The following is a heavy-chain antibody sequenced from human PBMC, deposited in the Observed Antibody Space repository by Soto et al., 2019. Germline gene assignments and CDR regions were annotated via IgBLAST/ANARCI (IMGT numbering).Heavy chain of an antibody. Sequence: SETLSLTCTVSCGSISSGDYYWSWIRQPPGKGLEWIGYIYYSGSTYYNPSLKSRVTISVDTSKNQFSLKLSSVTAADTAVYYCARDRSGFWSGYYTSDAFDIWGQGTMVTVSS. CDR1: CGSISSGDYY. D-gene: IGHD3-3*01. V-gene: IGHV4-30-4*01. J-gene: IGHJ3*02. CDR3: ARDRSGFWSGYYTSDAFDI. CDR2: IYYSGST.